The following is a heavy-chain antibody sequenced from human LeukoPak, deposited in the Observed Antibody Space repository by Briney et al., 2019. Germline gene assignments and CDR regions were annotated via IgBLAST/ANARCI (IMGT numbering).Heavy chain of an antibody. J-gene: IGHJ5*02. D-gene: IGHD4-11*01. Sequence: SETLSLTCAVYGGSFSGYYWSWIRQPPGQGLEWIGEINHSGSTNYNPSLKSRVTISVDTSKNQFSLKLSSVTAADTAVYYCASRVYSNSWFDPWGQGTLVTVSS. CDR2: INHSGST. V-gene: IGHV4-34*01. CDR3: ASRVYSNSWFDP. CDR1: GGSFSGYY.